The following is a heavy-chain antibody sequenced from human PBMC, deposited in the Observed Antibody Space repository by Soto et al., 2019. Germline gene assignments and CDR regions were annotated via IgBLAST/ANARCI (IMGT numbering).Heavy chain of an antibody. CDR1: GLTFSSAW. D-gene: IGHD3-22*01. J-gene: IGHJ4*01. V-gene: IGHV3-7*02. CDR3: MGGYGY. CDR2: ISPGGSEK. Sequence: GGSLRLSCVASGLTFSSAWMHWVRQAPGKGLEWVANISPGGSEKKYVDSMKGRFAISRDNAKNSVYLVMNSLRVDDSAVFYCMGGYGYWGLGTLVTVSS.